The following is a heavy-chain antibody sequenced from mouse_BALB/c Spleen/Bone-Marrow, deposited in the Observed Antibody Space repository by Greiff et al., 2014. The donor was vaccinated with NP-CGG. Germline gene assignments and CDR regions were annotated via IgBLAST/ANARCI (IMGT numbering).Heavy chain of an antibody. CDR2: IWTGGGT. CDR3: VREGACYGDYDWYFDV. V-gene: IGHV2-9-2*01. Sequence: QVQLKESGPGLVAPSQSLSITCTVSGFSLTSYDINWIRQPPGKGLEWLGVIWTGGGTNYNSAFMSRLSISKDNSKSQVFLKMNSLQTDDTAIYYCVREGACYGDYDWYFDVWGAGTTVTVSS. CDR1: GFSLTSYD. D-gene: IGHD2-13*01. J-gene: IGHJ1*01.